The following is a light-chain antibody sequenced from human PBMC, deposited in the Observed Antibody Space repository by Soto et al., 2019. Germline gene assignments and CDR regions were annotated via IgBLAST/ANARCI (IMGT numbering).Light chain of an antibody. CDR2: AVS. CDR1: QSVSSY. J-gene: IGKJ1*01. V-gene: IGKV3-15*01. Sequence: EIVLTQSPATLSLSPCERATVSCSTSQSVSSYLAWYQQKPGQAPRLLIYAVSSRPAGIPARFSGSGSGTEFTLTINSLQSEDFAVYYCQQYNNWPPTWTFGQGTKVDIK. CDR3: QQYNNWPPTWT.